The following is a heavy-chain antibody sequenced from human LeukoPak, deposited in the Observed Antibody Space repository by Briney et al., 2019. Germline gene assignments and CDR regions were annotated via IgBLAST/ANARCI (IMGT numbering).Heavy chain of an antibody. Sequence: SETLSLTCAVYGGSFSGYYWSWIRQPPGKGLEWIGEINNSGSTNYNPSLKSRVTISVDTSKNQFSLKLSSVTAADTAVYYCARIPTRGVIIGGGYYYYYGMDVWGQGTTVTVSS. J-gene: IGHJ6*02. CDR1: GGSFSGYY. D-gene: IGHD3-10*01. V-gene: IGHV4-34*01. CDR3: ARIPTRGVIIGGGYYYYYGMDV. CDR2: INNSGST.